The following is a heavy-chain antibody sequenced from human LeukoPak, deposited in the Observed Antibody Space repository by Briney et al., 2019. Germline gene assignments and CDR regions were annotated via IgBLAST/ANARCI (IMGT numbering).Heavy chain of an antibody. CDR2: IRYDGSNK. V-gene: IGHV3-30*02. J-gene: IGHJ6*03. CDR1: GFTFSSYG. CDR3: AKFSCSTSCYVYYYYYMDV. Sequence: GGSLRLSCAASGFTFSSYGMHRVRQAPGKGLEWVAFIRYDGSNKYYADSVKGRFTISRDNSKNTLYLQMNSLRAEDTAVYYCAKFSCSTSCYVYYYYYMDVWGKGTTVTVSS. D-gene: IGHD2-2*01.